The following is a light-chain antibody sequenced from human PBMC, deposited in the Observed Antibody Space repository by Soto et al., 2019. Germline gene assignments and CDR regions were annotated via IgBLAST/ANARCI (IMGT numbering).Light chain of an antibody. CDR2: DAS. V-gene: IGKV3-11*01. CDR3: QQRSNWPA. Sequence: EIVLTQSPATLSLSPGERVTLSCRAGQSVSSYLAWYQQKPGQAPRLLIYDASNRATGIPARFSGSGSGTDFTLTISSLEPEDFAVYYCQQRSNWPAFGGGTKVEIK. J-gene: IGKJ4*01. CDR1: QSVSSY.